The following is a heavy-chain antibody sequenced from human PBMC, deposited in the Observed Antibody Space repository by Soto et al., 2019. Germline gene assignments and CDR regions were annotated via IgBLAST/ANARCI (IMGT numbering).Heavy chain of an antibody. Sequence: ASVKVSCKASGYTFTSYGISWARQAPGQGLEWMGWISAYNGNTNYAQKLQGRVTMTTDTSTSTAYMELRSLRSDDTAVYYCARSPRPRWYFDYWGQGTLVTVSS. CDR3: ARSPRPRWYFDY. CDR2: ISAYNGNT. J-gene: IGHJ4*02. CDR1: GYTFTSYG. V-gene: IGHV1-18*01. D-gene: IGHD2-15*01.